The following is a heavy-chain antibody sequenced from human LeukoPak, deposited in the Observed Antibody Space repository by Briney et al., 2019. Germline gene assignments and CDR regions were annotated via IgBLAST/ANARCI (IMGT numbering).Heavy chain of an antibody. CDR3: AKGPITMIVVVITSFDY. J-gene: IGHJ4*02. CDR2: ISGSGGST. D-gene: IGHD3-22*01. CDR1: GFTFSSYA. Sequence: GGSLRLSCAASGFTFSSYAMSWVRQAPGKGLEWVSDISGSGGSTYYADSVKGRFTISRDNSKNTLYLQMNSLRAEDTAVYYCAKGPITMIVVVITSFDYWGQGTLVTVSS. V-gene: IGHV3-23*01.